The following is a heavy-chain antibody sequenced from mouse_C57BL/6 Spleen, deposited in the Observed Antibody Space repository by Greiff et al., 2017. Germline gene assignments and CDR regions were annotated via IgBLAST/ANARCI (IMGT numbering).Heavy chain of an antibody. CDR2: IYPGSGST. CDR3: ATYYSNYPAWFSY. V-gene: IGHV1-55*01. J-gene: IGHJ3*01. Sequence: QVQLQQPGAELVKPGASVKMSCKASGYTFTSYWITWVKQRPGQGLEWIGDIYPGSGSTNYNEKFQSKATLTVDTSSSTAYMQLSSLTSEDSAVYDCATYYSNYPAWFSYRGQGTLVTVSA. CDR1: GYTFTSYW. D-gene: IGHD2-5*01.